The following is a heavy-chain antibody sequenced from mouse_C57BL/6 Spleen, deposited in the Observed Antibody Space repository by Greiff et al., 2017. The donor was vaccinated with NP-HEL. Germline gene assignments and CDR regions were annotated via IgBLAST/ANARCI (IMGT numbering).Heavy chain of an antibody. J-gene: IGHJ1*03. CDR1: GYTFTSYG. CDR3: ARQPGRYFDV. V-gene: IGHV1-81*01. Sequence: QVQLQQSGAELARPGASVKLSCKASGYTFTSYGISWVKQRTGLGLEWIGEIYPRSGNTYYNEKFKGKATLTADKSSSTAYMELRSLTSEDSAVYFCARQPGRYFDVWGTGTTVTVSS. D-gene: IGHD4-1*01. CDR2: IYPRSGNT.